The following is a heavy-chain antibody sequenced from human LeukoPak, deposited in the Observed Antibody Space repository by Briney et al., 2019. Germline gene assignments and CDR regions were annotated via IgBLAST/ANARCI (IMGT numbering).Heavy chain of an antibody. V-gene: IGHV3-21*01. CDR2: ISSSSSYI. D-gene: IGHD1-7*01. Sequence: NAGGSLRLSCAASGFTFSSYAMSWVRQAPGKGLEWVSSISSSSSYIYYADSLKGRFTISRDNAKNSLYLQMNGLRAEDTAVYYCARDGGSITGTTGLFDYWGQGTLVTVSS. J-gene: IGHJ4*02. CDR3: ARDGGSITGTTGLFDY. CDR1: GFTFSSYA.